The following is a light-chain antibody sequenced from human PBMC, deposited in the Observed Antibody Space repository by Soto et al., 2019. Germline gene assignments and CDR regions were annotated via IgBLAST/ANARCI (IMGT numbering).Light chain of an antibody. J-gene: IGKJ1*01. CDR1: QSISSW. CDR2: KAT. CDR3: QQYNSYSGT. Sequence: DIQMTQSPSTLSASVGDRVTITCRASQSISSWLAWYQQKAGKAPKLLLYKATSLETGVPSRFSGSGSGTEFTLTISSLQPDDFATYYCQQYNSYSGTFGQGTKVEIK. V-gene: IGKV1-5*03.